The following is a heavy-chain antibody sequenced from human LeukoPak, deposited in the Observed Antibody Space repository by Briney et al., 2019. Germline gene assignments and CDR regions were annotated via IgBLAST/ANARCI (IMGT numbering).Heavy chain of an antibody. CDR2: IYPGDSNT. D-gene: IGHD2-21*02. V-gene: IGHV5-51*01. CDR1: GYSFTSYW. CDR3: VQCGGDCYTSSH. Sequence: GESLKISCESSGYSFTSYWIGWMRQMPGKGLEWMGIIYPGDSNTRYSPSFQGQVTISADKSISTAYLQWSSLKASDSAMYYCVQCGGDCYTSSHWGQGTLVTVSS. J-gene: IGHJ4*02.